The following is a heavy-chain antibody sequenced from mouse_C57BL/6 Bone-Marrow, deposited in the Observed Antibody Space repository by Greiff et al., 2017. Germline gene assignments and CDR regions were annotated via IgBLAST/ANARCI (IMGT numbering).Heavy chain of an antibody. J-gene: IGHJ2*01. Sequence: EVKLMESGPGLAKPSQTLSLTCSVTGSSITSDYWTLIRKFPGNKLEYMGYLSYSGSTYYNPSLKSPISLTRTTSKNQYYLQLNYVTTENTATDYCARPLIYYYSSSRYYFDYWGQGTTLTVSS. CDR3: ARPLIYYYSSSRYYFDY. CDR1: GSSITSDY. V-gene: IGHV3-8*01. CDR2: LSYSGST. D-gene: IGHD1-1*01.